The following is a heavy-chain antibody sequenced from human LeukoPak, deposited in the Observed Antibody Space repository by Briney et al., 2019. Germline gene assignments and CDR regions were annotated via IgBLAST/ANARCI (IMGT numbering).Heavy chain of an antibody. D-gene: IGHD5-24*01. J-gene: IGHJ4*02. V-gene: IGHV3-23*01. CDR1: GFTFSSYA. CDR2: ISGSGGST. Sequence: PGGSLRLSCAASGFTFSSYAMSWVRQAPGKGLEWVSAISGSGGSTYYADSVKGRFTISRDNSKNTLYLQMNSLRAEDTAVYYRAKERGLVEIEPCDYWGQGTLVTVSS. CDR3: AKERGLVEIEPCDY.